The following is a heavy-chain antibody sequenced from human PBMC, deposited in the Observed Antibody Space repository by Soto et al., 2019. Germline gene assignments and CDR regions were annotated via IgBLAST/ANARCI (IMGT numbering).Heavy chain of an antibody. J-gene: IGHJ4*02. D-gene: IGHD1-26*01. Sequence: EVQLLESGGGLVQPGGSLRLSCAASGFPFSTYAMNWVRQAPGKGLEWVSIISGSGDTTTYADSVKGRFTISRDNSKNTLYLQMNSLRAEDTAVYYCTNRGGSKLGYWGQGTLVTVSS. CDR1: GFPFSTYA. CDR2: ISGSGDTT. V-gene: IGHV3-23*01. CDR3: TNRGGSKLGY.